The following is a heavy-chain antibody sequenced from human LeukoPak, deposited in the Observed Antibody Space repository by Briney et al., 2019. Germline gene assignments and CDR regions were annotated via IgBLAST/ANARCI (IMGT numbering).Heavy chain of an antibody. CDR2: IHSDGSSP. J-gene: IGHJ4*02. V-gene: IGHV3-74*01. D-gene: IGHD2-2*03. CDR1: GFTLNNYA. Sequence: GGSLRLSCAASGFTLNNYAMNWVRQAPGKGLVWVSRIHSDGSSPSYTDSVKGRFTISRDNAKNTLYLQMNSLRAEDTAVYYCARGWITSGAYYDYWGQGTLVTVSS. CDR3: ARGWITSGAYYDY.